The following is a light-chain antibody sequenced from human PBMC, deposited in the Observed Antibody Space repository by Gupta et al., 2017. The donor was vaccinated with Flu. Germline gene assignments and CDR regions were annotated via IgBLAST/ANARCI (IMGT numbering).Light chain of an antibody. CDR1: SGHSTYG. Sequence: VKLSCTRSSGHSTYGIAWHQQQPQKGPRYLMEVTRDGRQSKGDGIPDRFSGSGSGAERFLTISNLQSEDEADYYCQTWGPGIRVFGGGTKLTVL. CDR2: VTRDGRQ. V-gene: IGLV4-69*02. CDR3: QTWGPGIRV. J-gene: IGLJ3*02.